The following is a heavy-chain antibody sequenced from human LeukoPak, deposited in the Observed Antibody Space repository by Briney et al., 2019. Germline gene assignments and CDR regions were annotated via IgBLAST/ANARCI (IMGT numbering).Heavy chain of an antibody. Sequence: ASVKVSCKASGYSFTDYYIHWVRQAPGQGLEWMGWINPNSRGTYYVQKFEDRVTMTGDTSISTAYMELSRLRSDDTAVYYCARDHASYYYGSGSHWVWFDPWGQGTLVTVSS. V-gene: IGHV1-2*02. CDR1: GYSFTDYY. J-gene: IGHJ5*02. CDR3: ARDHASYYYGSGSHWVWFDP. D-gene: IGHD3-10*01. CDR2: INPNSRGT.